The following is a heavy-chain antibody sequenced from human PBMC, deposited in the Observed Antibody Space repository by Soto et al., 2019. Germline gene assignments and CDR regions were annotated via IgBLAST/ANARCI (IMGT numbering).Heavy chain of an antibody. J-gene: IGHJ4*02. Sequence: QLQLQESGPGLVKPSETLSLTCTVSGGSISSSSYYWGWIRQPPGKGLEWIGSIYYSGSTYYNPSLKSRVTISVDTSKNQFSLKLSSVTAADTAVYYCASRHSLHLGEPTPGPFDYWGQGTLVTVSS. CDR2: IYYSGST. CDR3: ASRHSLHLGEPTPGPFDY. V-gene: IGHV4-39*01. CDR1: GGSISSSSYY. D-gene: IGHD3-16*01.